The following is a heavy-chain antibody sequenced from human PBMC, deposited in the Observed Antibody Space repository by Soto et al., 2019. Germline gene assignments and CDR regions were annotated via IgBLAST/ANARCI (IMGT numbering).Heavy chain of an antibody. D-gene: IGHD3-22*01. CDR2: VDASGNT. CDR3: ARDVGGSVVPHWFDP. CDR1: GHSISADY. Sequence: QVQLQESGPGLVKASETLSLSCTVSGHSISADYWSWIRQPAGKRLEWIGRVDASGNTNYNPSLKSRVTMSVDTSKNQFCLKVRALTAAVTAMYFCARDVGGSVVPHWFDPWGQGALVTVSS. V-gene: IGHV4-4*07. J-gene: IGHJ5*02.